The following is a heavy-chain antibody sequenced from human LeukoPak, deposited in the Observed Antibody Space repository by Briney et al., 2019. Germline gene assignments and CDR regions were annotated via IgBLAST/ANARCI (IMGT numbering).Heavy chain of an antibody. CDR1: GFSVTRNY. V-gene: IGHV3-53*01. CDR2: MYSGGGT. D-gene: IGHD1-1*01. Sequence: GGSLRLSGAASGFSVTRNYVSWVRQAPGKGLEWVSLMYSGGGTSYADSVKGRFTISRDTSKNTLYLQMSSLRAEDTALYYCARYDNGKDYFDYWGQGTLVTVSS. CDR3: ARYDNGKDYFDY. J-gene: IGHJ4*02.